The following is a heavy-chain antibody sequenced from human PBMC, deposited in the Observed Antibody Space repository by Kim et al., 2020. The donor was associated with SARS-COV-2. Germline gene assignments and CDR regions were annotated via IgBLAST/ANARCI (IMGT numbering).Heavy chain of an antibody. J-gene: IGHJ3*02. CDR2: SGST. V-gene: IGHV4-31*02. CDR3: ARDDAFDI. Sequence: SGSTYYNPSLKSRVTISVDTSKNQFSLKLSSVAAADTAVYYFARDDAFDIWGQGTMVTVSS.